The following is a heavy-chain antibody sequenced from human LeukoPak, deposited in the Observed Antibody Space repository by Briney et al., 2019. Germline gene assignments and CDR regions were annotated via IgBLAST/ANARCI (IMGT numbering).Heavy chain of an antibody. CDR3: ARRGITMIRNAFDI. CDR2: IYTSGST. Sequence: SETLSLTCTVSGGSISSGSYYWSWIRQPAGKGLEWIGRIYTSGSTNYNPSLKSRVTISVDTSKNQFSLKLSSVTAADTAVYYCARRGITMIRNAFDIWGQGTMVTVSS. CDR1: GGSISSGSYY. J-gene: IGHJ3*02. V-gene: IGHV4-61*02. D-gene: IGHD3-22*01.